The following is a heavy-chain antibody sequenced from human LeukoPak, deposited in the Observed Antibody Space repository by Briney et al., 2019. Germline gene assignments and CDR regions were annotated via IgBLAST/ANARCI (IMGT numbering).Heavy chain of an antibody. J-gene: IGHJ4*02. Sequence: GGSLRLSCAVSGFTFSSYAISWVRQAPGKGLEWVSGISAIGGSTYYADSVKGRFTISRDNSKNTLYLQMNSLRAEDTAVYYCAKPVGANPYCDSTRCYPRDYWGQGTLVTVSS. D-gene: IGHD2-2*01. CDR3: AKPVGANPYCDSTRCYPRDY. CDR2: ISAIGGST. V-gene: IGHV3-23*01. CDR1: GFTFSSYA.